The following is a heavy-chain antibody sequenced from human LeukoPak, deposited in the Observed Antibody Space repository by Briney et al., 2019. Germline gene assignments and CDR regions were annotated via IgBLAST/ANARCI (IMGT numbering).Heavy chain of an antibody. CDR3: ARHRGHDSSGEFDY. Sequence: PSETLSLTCTVSGGSISSYYWSWIRQPPGKGLEWIGYIYYSGSTNYNPSLKSRVTISVDTSKNQFSLKLSSVTAADTAVYYCARHRGHDSSGEFDYWGQGTLVTVSS. D-gene: IGHD3-22*01. J-gene: IGHJ4*02. CDR1: GGSISSYY. V-gene: IGHV4-59*08. CDR2: IYYSGST.